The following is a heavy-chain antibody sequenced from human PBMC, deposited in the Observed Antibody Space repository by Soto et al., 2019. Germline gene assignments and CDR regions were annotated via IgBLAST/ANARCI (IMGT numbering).Heavy chain of an antibody. Sequence: QVQLVQSGAEVKKPGSSVKVSCKASGGTFSSLAISWVRQAPGQGLEWMGGLVTVFGTANYAQKFQYRVAITADKSTSTSYMELSSLRSEDTAVYYCARSPGVFDYWGQGTLVTVSS. J-gene: IGHJ4*02. CDR1: GGTFSSLA. D-gene: IGHD3-10*01. CDR2: LVTVFGTA. CDR3: ARSPGVFDY. V-gene: IGHV1-69*06.